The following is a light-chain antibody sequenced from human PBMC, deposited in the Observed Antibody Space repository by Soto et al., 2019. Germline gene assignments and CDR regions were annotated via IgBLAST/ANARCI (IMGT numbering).Light chain of an antibody. Sequence: DIQTTQSPSSLSASVGDRVIITCRASQSISNYLNWHQQKPGKAPKLLIFAASSLQSGVPSRFSGSGSGTNFTLTISRLQPEDFAAYYFQQSDSAPITFGQGTRLEIK. CDR1: QSISNY. J-gene: IGKJ5*01. CDR2: AAS. CDR3: QQSDSAPIT. V-gene: IGKV1-39*01.